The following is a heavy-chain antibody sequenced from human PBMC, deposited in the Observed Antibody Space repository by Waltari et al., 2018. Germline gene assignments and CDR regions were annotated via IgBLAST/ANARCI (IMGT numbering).Heavy chain of an antibody. V-gene: IGHV1-46*03. Sequence: QVQLVQSGAEVKKPGASVKVSCRTSGDTFSSYFIFWVRQAPGQGLEWMGIINPSDGGTNYPQKVQDRVTMTRDTSTSTVYMELRSLRSEDTAVYYCTRDKLDYYNGMDVWGQGTTVTVSS. J-gene: IGHJ6*02. CDR2: INPSDGGT. CDR3: TRDKLDYYNGMDV. D-gene: IGHD3-3*02. CDR1: GDTFSSYF.